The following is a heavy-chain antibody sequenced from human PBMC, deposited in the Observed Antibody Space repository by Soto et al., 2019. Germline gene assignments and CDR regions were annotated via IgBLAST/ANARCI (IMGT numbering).Heavy chain of an antibody. V-gene: IGHV4-34*01. J-gene: IGHJ4*02. CDR3: ARGRASRGQRDLDF. Sequence: QVQLQQWGAGLLKPSETLSLTCGVYGGAFSGYYWNWIRQPPGKGLEWIGEINPSGGTNSNPSLKSRFTISADTSKNQFSLKLSSVTAADTAVYYCARGRASRGQRDLDFWGQGTLVTVSS. CDR1: GGAFSGYY. D-gene: IGHD6-13*01. CDR2: INPSGGT.